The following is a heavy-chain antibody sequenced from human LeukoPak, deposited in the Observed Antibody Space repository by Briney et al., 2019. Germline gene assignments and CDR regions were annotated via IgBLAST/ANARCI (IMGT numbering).Heavy chain of an antibody. J-gene: IGHJ4*02. V-gene: IGHV1-69*05. D-gene: IGHD3-16*02. CDR3: ARELVYDYVWGSYRTQLDY. CDR2: IIPIFGTA. CDR1: RGTFSSYA. Sequence: ASVKVSCKASRGTFSSYAISWVRQAPGQGLEWMGGIIPIFGTANYAQKFQGRVTITTDESTSTAYMELSSLRSEDTAVYYCARELVYDYVWGSYRTQLDYWGQGTLVTVSS.